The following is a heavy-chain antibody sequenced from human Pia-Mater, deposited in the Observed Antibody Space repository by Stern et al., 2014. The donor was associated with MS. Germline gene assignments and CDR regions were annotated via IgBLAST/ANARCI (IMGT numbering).Heavy chain of an antibody. CDR2: LNSDGSNT. CDR3: ARDHSTGWYFFDF. J-gene: IGHJ4*02. V-gene: IGHV3-74*01. D-gene: IGHD6-19*01. CDR1: GFPFSNYW. Sequence: EVQLVESGGGLVQPGGSVGLSCEASGFPFSNYWMPWVREVPGKGLVWVSRLNSDGSNTNYADSVKGRFTISRDNAKNTLWLQMNSLRAEDTAVYYCARDHSTGWYFFDFWGQGTLVTVSS.